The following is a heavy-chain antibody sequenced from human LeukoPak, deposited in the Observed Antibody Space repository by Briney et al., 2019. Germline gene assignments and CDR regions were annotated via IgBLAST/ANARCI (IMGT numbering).Heavy chain of an antibody. V-gene: IGHV4-34*01. CDR3: ARGQRITMTD. CDR1: GGSFSAYY. Sequence: SETLSLTCAVYGGSFSAYYWSWIRQPPGKGLEWIGEINHSGSTNYNPSLKSRVAISVDTSRSQFSLRLSSVTAADTAVYYCARGQRITMTDWGQGTLVTVSS. D-gene: IGHD3-22*01. CDR2: INHSGST. J-gene: IGHJ4*02.